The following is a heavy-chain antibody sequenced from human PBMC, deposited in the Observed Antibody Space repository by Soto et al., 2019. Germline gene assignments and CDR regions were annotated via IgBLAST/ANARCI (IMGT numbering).Heavy chain of an antibody. CDR3: ARDRDYYYGSGSYYNPYGMDV. J-gene: IGHJ6*02. D-gene: IGHD3-10*01. Sequence: SETLSLTCTVSGGSISRGGYYWSWIRQNPGKGLEWIGYTYNSVSTYYNPSLKSRVTISVDTSKNQFSLKLTSVTAADTAVYYCARDRDYYYGSGSYYNPYGMDVWGQGTTVTVSS. CDR2: TYNSVST. V-gene: IGHV4-31*03. CDR1: GGSISRGGYY.